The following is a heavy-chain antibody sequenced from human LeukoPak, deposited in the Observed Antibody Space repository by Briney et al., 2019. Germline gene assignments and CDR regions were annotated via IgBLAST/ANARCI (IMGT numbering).Heavy chain of an antibody. CDR2: ISGSGGST. CDR1: GFTFSSYA. J-gene: IGHJ4*02. D-gene: IGHD2-2*01. CDR3: AKVSTKRSLIVVVPAGRHFDY. V-gene: IGHV3-23*01. Sequence: SGGSLRLSCAASGFTFSSYAMSWVRQAPGKGLEWVSAISGSGGSTYYADSVKGRFTISRDNSKNTLYLQMNSLRAEDTAVYYCAKVSTKRSLIVVVPAGRHFDYWGQGTLVTVSS.